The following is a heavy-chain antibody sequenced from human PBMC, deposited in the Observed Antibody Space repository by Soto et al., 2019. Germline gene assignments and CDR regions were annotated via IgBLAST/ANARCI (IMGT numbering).Heavy chain of an antibody. D-gene: IGHD3-22*01. CDR2: IYPGDSDT. Sequence: ESLKISCKGSGYSFTSYWIGCVRQMPGKGLEWMGIIYPGDSDTRYSPSFQGQVTISADKSISTAYLQMNSLRVEDTAVYYCTRGDGDYYDGNGYLARHWGPGTLVTVSS. CDR1: GYSFTSYW. V-gene: IGHV5-51*01. J-gene: IGHJ4*02. CDR3: TRGDGDYYDGNGYLARH.